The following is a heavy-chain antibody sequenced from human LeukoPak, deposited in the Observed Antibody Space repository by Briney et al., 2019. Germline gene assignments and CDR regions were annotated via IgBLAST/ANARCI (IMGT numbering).Heavy chain of an antibody. Sequence: ASVKVSCKASGYTFTSYDISWVRQAPGQGLEWMGGIIPIFGTANYAQKFQGRVTITADESTSTAYTELSSLRSEDTAVYYCARGLYGEYFDYWGQGTLVTVSS. J-gene: IGHJ4*02. V-gene: IGHV1-69*13. CDR2: IIPIFGTA. D-gene: IGHD3-10*02. CDR3: ARGLYGEYFDY. CDR1: GYTFTSYD.